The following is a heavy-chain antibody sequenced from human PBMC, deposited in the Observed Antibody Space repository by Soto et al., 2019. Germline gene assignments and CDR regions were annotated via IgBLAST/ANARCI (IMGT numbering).Heavy chain of an antibody. CDR3: ARGRNGLVLY. Sequence: QVQLQESGPGLVKPSETLSLTCTVSVGSVSSGNFYWSWIRQPPGKGLEWIGFIYYSGSTTYNPSLKRRVTISVDTSKNQFSLQLSSVTAADTAVYYCARGRNGLVLYWGQGTLVTVSS. V-gene: IGHV4-61*01. CDR2: IYYSGST. J-gene: IGHJ4*02. D-gene: IGHD3-9*01. CDR1: VGSVSSGNFY.